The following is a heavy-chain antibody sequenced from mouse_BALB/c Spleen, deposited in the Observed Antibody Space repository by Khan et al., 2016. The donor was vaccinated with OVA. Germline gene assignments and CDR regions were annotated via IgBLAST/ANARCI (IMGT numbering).Heavy chain of an antibody. CDR1: GYSITSDYA. CDR2: ISYSGST. Sequence: EVQLQESGPGLVKPSQSLSLTCTVTGYSITSDYAWNWIRQFPGNKLEWMGYISYSGSTSYNPSIKSLISITRDTSKNQFFLQLNSVTTEDTATYYCARSIMANWGQGTTLTVSS. CDR3: ARSIMAN. V-gene: IGHV3-2*02. J-gene: IGHJ2*01.